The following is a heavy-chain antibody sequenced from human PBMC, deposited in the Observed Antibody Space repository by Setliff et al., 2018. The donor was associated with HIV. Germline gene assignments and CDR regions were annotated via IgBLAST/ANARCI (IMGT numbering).Heavy chain of an antibody. CDR1: GITVSGIY. CDR2: INGGTTT. CDR3: AKGFRPVDTALVSGPTY. J-gene: IGHJ4*02. D-gene: IGHD5-18*01. V-gene: IGHV3-53*01. Sequence: GGSLRLSCVASGITVSGIYMTWVRQAPGKGLEWVSVINGGTTTYYADSVKGRFTISRDNSQNTLYLQMNSLRADDTAIYYCAKGFRPVDTALVSGPTYWGQGIRVTVSS.